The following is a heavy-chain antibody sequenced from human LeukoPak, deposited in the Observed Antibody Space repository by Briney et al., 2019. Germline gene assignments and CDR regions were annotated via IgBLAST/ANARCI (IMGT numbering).Heavy chain of an antibody. D-gene: IGHD2-8*01. Sequence: PSETLSLTCTVSGGSISSSSYYCGWIRQPPGKGLEWIGSIYHSGSTYYNPSLKSRVTLSVETSQNQFSLKLSSVTAADTAVYYCAGSTYDNWFDPWGQGTLVTVSS. CDR2: IYHSGST. CDR1: GGSISSSSYY. J-gene: IGHJ5*02. CDR3: AGSTYDNWFDP. V-gene: IGHV4-39*01.